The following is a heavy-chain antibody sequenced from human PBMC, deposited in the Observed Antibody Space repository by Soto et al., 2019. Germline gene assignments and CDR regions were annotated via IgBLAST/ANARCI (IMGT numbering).Heavy chain of an antibody. D-gene: IGHD5-18*01. Sequence: RGSLRLSCAASGFTFSSYGRHWVRQAPGKGLEWVAVISYDGSNKYYADSVKGRFTISRDNSKNTLYLQMNSLRAEDTAVYYCAKDRIQLWLPLYYYYYGMDVWGQGTTVTVYS. V-gene: IGHV3-30*18. J-gene: IGHJ6*02. CDR1: GFTFSSYG. CDR3: AKDRIQLWLPLYYYYYGMDV. CDR2: ISYDGSNK.